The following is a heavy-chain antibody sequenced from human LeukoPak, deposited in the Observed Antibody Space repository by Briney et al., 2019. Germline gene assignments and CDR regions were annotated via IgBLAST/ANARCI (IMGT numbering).Heavy chain of an antibody. D-gene: IGHD6-13*01. CDR3: ARVIAAAGSRDFQH. CDR1: GGSFSGYY. V-gene: IGHV4-34*01. J-gene: IGHJ1*01. CDR2: INHSGST. Sequence: SETLSLTCAVYGGSFSGYYWSWIRQPPGKGLEWIGEINHSGSTNYNPSLKSRVTISVDTSKNQFSLKLSSVTAADTAVYYCARVIAAAGSRDFQHWGQGTLVTVSS.